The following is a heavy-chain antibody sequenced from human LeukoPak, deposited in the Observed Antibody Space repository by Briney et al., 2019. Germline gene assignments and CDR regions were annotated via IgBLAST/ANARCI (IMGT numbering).Heavy chain of an antibody. Sequence: SETLSLTCTVSGGSISSYYWSWIRQPPGKGLEWIGYIYYSGSTNYNPSLKSRVTISVDTSKNQFSLKLSSVTAADTAVYYCARASGYSSSCAGDWGQGTLVTVSS. D-gene: IGHD6-13*01. V-gene: IGHV4-59*01. CDR2: IYYSGST. J-gene: IGHJ4*02. CDR3: ARASGYSSSCAGD. CDR1: GGSISSYY.